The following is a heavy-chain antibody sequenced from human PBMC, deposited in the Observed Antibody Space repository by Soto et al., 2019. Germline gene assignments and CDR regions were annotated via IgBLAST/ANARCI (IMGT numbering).Heavy chain of an antibody. J-gene: IGHJ5*02. V-gene: IGHV3-23*01. CDR3: ARHEVRVPMFLYYH. Sequence: PGGSLRLSCAVSGFTFTNYAMSWVRQAPGKGLEWVSVISGSGGSTNYADSVKGRFTISIDTSKNQLSLKLSSVTAADTAVYYCARHEVRVPMFLYYHWGQGTLVTVS. CDR1: GFTFTNYA. D-gene: IGHD3-10*02. CDR2: ISGSGGST.